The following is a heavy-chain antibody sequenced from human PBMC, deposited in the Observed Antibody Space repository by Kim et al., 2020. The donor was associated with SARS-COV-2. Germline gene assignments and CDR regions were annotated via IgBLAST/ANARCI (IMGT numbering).Heavy chain of an antibody. D-gene: IGHD3-10*01. V-gene: IGHV3-23*01. Sequence: GWSLRLSCAASGFRFSSYAMNWVRQAPGKGLDWVSGITGSAGTTYYADSVKGRFTISRDNSKNTLYLQMNSLRAEDTALYYCAKGTDASGSYYFDYWGQGTLVTVSS. CDR2: ITGSAGTT. CDR3: AKGTDASGSYYFDY. J-gene: IGHJ4*02. CDR1: GFRFSSYA.